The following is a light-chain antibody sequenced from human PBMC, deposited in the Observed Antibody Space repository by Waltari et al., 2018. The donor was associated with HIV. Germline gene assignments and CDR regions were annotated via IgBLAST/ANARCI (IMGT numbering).Light chain of an antibody. Sequence: QSVLTQPPSLSAAPGHKINISCSGGGSNIGSRTVHWYQQLPSRAPRLILDHDHRLPSGVSDRFTASKSGTSASLFISKLQAADEATYYCAAWDDSLSGFVFGGGT. CDR3: AAWDDSLSGFV. CDR2: HDH. V-gene: IGLV1-44*01. J-gene: IGLJ3*02. CDR1: GSNIGSRT.